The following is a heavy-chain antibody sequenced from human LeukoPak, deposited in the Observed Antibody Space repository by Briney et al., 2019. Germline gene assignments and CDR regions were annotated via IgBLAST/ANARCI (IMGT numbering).Heavy chain of an antibody. J-gene: IGHJ2*01. CDR3: AKGKGPTANWYFDV. CDR2: INTDGSVT. V-gene: IGHV3-74*01. D-gene: IGHD2-21*02. Sequence: GGSLRLSCAASEFTFSSYWMHWVRQAPGKGLVWVSCINTDGSVTRYADSVKGRFTISRDNSKNTLYLHLNSLRAEDTAVYYCAKGKGPTANWYFDVWGRGTLVTVSS. CDR1: EFTFSSYW.